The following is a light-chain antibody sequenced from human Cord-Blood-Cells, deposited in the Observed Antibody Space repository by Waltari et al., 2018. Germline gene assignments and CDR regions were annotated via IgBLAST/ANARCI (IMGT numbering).Light chain of an antibody. J-gene: IGLJ2*01. CDR2: EGS. CDR3: CSYAGSSALV. Sequence: QSALTQPASVSGSPGQSITISCTGTSSDVGSYNLVSWYQQHPAKAPTLMFYEGSKRPSGVSNRFSGSKSGTTASLAISGLQAEDDADYYCCSYAGSSALVFGGGTKLTVL. CDR1: SSDVGSYNL. V-gene: IGLV2-23*01.